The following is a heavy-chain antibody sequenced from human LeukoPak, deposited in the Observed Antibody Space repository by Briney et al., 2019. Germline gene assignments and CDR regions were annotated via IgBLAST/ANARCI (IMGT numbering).Heavy chain of an antibody. CDR2: IRGGGGGA. CDR3: ARDPNGDYVGAFDM. D-gene: IGHD4-17*01. Sequence: GGSLRLSCTASGFTFSAYAVMWVRQAPGKGAEWISAIRGGGGGAFYADSVKGRFTISRDNSKYTLFLQMNSLRAEDTAVYYCARDPNGDYVGAFDMWGPGTMVTVSS. J-gene: IGHJ3*02. CDR1: GFTFSAYA. V-gene: IGHV3-23*01.